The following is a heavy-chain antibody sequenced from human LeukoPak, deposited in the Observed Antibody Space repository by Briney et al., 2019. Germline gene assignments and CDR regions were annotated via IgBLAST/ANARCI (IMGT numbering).Heavy chain of an antibody. V-gene: IGHV3-21*01. CDR3: ARDLSGSYPDFDY. CDR2: ISSSSSYI. J-gene: IGHJ4*02. Sequence: PGGSLRLSCAASGFTFSSYSMNRIRQAPGKGLEWVSSISSSSSYIYYADSVKGRFTISRDNAKNSLYLQMNSLRAEDTAVYYCARDLSGSYPDFDYWGQRTLVTVSS. D-gene: IGHD3-10*01. CDR1: GFTFSSYS.